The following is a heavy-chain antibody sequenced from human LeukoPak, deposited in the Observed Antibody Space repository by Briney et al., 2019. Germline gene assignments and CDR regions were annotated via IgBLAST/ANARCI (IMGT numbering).Heavy chain of an antibody. CDR2: IKSNRDGGTT. J-gene: IGHJ4*02. CDR1: GHIVSNAY. D-gene: IGHD2-15*01. V-gene: IGHV3-15*01. Sequence: GGSLRLARELAGHIVSNAYLDSVRQPPGKGLELVGRIKSNRDGGTTHYAAHVKDRFTISREDSKNTVYLHMHNLQTADAAVYYCTTARKWCIYNWGQGTLVTVSS. CDR3: TTARKWCIYN.